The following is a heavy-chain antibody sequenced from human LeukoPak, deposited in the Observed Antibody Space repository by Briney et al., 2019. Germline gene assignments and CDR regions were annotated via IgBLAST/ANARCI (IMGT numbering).Heavy chain of an antibody. CDR2: ISSSSYI. J-gene: IGHJ3*02. V-gene: IGHV3-21*01. D-gene: IGHD3-22*01. CDR3: AREVDSSGYLI. Sequence: GWSLRLSCAASGFDFSNSAMHWVRQAPGKGLEWVSSISSSSYIYYADSVKGRFTISRDNAKNSLYLQMNSLRAEDTAVYYCAREVDSSGYLIWGQGTMVTVSS. CDR1: GFDFSNSA.